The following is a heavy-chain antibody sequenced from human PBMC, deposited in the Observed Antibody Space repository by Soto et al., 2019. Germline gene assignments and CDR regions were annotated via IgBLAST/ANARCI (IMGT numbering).Heavy chain of an antibody. Sequence: QVQLVESGGGVVQPGRSLRLSCAASGFTFSSYGMHWVRQAPGKGLEWVAVISYDGSNKYYADSVKGRFTISRDNSKNTLYLQMNRLRAEVTAVYYCAKGLRITIFGVVIMNGVADSFGIWGEVTIVTVSS. D-gene: IGHD3-3*01. J-gene: IGHJ3*02. V-gene: IGHV3-30*18. CDR3: AKGLRITIFGVVIMNGVADSFGI. CDR1: GFTFSSYG. CDR2: ISYDGSNK.